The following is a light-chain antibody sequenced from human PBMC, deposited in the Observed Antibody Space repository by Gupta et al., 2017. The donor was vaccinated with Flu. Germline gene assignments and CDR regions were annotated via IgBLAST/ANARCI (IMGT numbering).Light chain of an antibody. CDR1: QSVIDI. J-gene: IGKJ5*01. CDR2: DAP. CDR3: QQRGVWHPIT. V-gene: IGKV3-11*01. Sequence: VSTHSPATLSLSPGQSVTLSCSARQSVIDIISWYQQKPGQSPTLLINDAPTRAPGIPATCSGGGSGTDFTITINALEPEDFAVYYCQQRGVWHPITFGQGTRLDI.